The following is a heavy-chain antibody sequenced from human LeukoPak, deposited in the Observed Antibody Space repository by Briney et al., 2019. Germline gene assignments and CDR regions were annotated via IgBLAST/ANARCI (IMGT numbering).Heavy chain of an antibody. V-gene: IGHV3-30*18. D-gene: IGHD3-10*02. CDR2: ISYDGSKK. J-gene: IGHJ6*04. Sequence: GGSLRLSCAASGFTFSKYWMSWVRQAPGKGLEWVTLISYDGSKKYYADSVKGRFTISRDNAKNSLYLQMNSLRAEDTAVYYCAELGITMIGGVWGKGTTVTISS. CDR1: GFTFSKYW. CDR3: AELGITMIGGV.